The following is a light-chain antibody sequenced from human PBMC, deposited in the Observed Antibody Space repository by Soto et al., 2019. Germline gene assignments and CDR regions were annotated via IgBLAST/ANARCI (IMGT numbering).Light chain of an antibody. J-gene: IGKJ4*01. CDR1: QSVSSSY. Sequence: EIVLMQSPGTLSLSPGERATLSCRASQSVSSSYLAWYQQKPRKAPTLLIYGASSRATGIPDRFSGSGSGTDFTLTISRLEPADFVVYYCQRYGSSLLTFGGGPKL. CDR2: GAS. CDR3: QRYGSSLLT. V-gene: IGKV3-20*01.